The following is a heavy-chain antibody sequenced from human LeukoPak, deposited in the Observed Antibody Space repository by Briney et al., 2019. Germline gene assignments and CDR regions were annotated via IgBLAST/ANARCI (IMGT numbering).Heavy chain of an antibody. CDR3: ARAGFLITFGGVIS. CDR1: GFTFSSYE. CDR2: ISSSGSTT. D-gene: IGHD3-16*02. V-gene: IGHV3-48*03. J-gene: IGHJ5*02. Sequence: PGGSLRLSCAASGFTFSSYEMNWVRQAPGKGLEWVSYISSSGSTTYYADSVKGRFTISRDNAKNSLYLQMNSLRAEDTAIYYCARAGFLITFGGVISWGQGTLVTVSS.